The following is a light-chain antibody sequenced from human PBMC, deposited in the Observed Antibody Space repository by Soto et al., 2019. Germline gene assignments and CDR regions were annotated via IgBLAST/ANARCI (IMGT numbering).Light chain of an antibody. V-gene: IGKV1-39*01. CDR3: QQSNNSPPT. CDR2: AAS. CDR1: QSITNY. Sequence: DIQMTQSPSALSASVGDRVTITCRASQSITNYLNWYQHKPGQAPNLLIYAASTLQAGVPSRFRGSGSGTDFTLTISSLQPEDFATYFCQQSNNSPPTFGGGTKVDIK. J-gene: IGKJ4*01.